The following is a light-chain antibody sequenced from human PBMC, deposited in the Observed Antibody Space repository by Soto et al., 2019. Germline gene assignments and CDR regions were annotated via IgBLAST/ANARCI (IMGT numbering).Light chain of an antibody. Sequence: EIVLTQSPATLSLSPGERATLSCRASQSVGSYLAWYQQKPGQAPRLLIYDAFNRATGIPARFSGSGSGTDFTLTISRLEPEDFAVYYCQQRRDWPPVTFGGGTKVEIK. CDR3: QQRRDWPPVT. CDR2: DAF. J-gene: IGKJ4*01. CDR1: QSVGSY. V-gene: IGKV3-11*01.